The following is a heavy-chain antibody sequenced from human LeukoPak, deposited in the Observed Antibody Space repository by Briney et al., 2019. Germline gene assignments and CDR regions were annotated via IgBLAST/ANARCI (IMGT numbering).Heavy chain of an antibody. V-gene: IGHV3-21*01. CDR3: ARGIRFLTRTGYYYMDV. D-gene: IGHD3-3*01. CDR1: GFTFSSYR. Sequence: GGSLRLSCAASGFTFSSYRMNWIRQAPGKGLELVSSISSSSSYIYYADSVKGRFTISRDNAKNSLYLQMNSLRAEDTAVYYCARGIRFLTRTGYYYMDVWGKGTTVTVSS. CDR2: ISSSSSYI. J-gene: IGHJ6*03.